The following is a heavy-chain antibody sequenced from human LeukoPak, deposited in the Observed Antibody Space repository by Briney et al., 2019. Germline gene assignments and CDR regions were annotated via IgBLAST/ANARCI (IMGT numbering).Heavy chain of an antibody. V-gene: IGHV4-59*01. J-gene: IGHJ4*02. Sequence: SGTLSLTCTVSGASISTSYWYWIRQPPGKGLEWIGYIHYSGDINYNPSLRSRATISAYTSKNQLSLKLSSVTAADTAVYYCARVGCSGGSCYPDYWGQGTLVTVSS. CDR1: GASISTSY. CDR3: ARVGCSGGSCYPDY. CDR2: IHYSGDI. D-gene: IGHD2-15*01.